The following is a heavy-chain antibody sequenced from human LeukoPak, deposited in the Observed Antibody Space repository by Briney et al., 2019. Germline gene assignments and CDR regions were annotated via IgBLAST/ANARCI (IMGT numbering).Heavy chain of an antibody. Sequence: PGGSLRLSCAASGFTFSSYSMNWVRQAPGKGLEWVSSISSSSSYIYYADSVKGRFTISRDNAKNSLYLQMNSLRAEDTAVYYCARDPGYCSGGSCQYYYDYYMDVWGKGTTVTVSS. CDR2: ISSSSSYI. V-gene: IGHV3-21*01. D-gene: IGHD2-15*01. CDR1: GFTFSSYS. J-gene: IGHJ6*03. CDR3: ARDPGYCSGGSCQYYYDYYMDV.